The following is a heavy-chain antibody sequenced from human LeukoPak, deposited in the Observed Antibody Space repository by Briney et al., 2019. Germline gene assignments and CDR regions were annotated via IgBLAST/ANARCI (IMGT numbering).Heavy chain of an antibody. CDR3: ARERRGDYGDYGYFDY. Sequence: GGSLRLSCAASGFTFSSYAMHWVRQAPCKGLEWVAVISYDGSNKYYADSVKGRFTISRDNSKNTLYLQMNSLGAEDTAVYYCARERRGDYGDYGYFDYWGQGTLVTVSS. J-gene: IGHJ4*02. CDR2: ISYDGSNK. CDR1: GFTFSSYA. D-gene: IGHD4-17*01. V-gene: IGHV3-30-3*01.